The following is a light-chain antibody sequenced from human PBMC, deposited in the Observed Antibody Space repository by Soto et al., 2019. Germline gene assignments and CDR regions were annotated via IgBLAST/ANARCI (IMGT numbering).Light chain of an antibody. V-gene: IGKV3-11*01. J-gene: IGKJ1*01. Sequence: EIVLTQSPATLSLSPGERATLSCRASQSVSSYLAWLQQKPGQAPRLLIYDASNRATGIPARFSGTGSGTDFTLTISSREPEYFAVYYCQQRSNWPVTVGQGTRVDIK. CDR3: QQRSNWPVT. CDR2: DAS. CDR1: QSVSSY.